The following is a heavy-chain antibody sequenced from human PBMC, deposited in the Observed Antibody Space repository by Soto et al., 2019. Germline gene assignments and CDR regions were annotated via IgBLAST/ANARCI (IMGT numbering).Heavy chain of an antibody. CDR2: IYPGDSDT. CDR1: VYIFTSYW. D-gene: IGHD3-22*01. V-gene: IGHV5-51*01. Sequence: GATLKISCKGSVYIFTSYWIGWVVQLKGKGLEWMGIIYPGDSDTRYSPSFQGQVTISADKSISTAYLQWSSLKASDTAMYYCASLDSSGYQYYFDYWGQGTLVTVSA. J-gene: IGHJ4*02. CDR3: ASLDSSGYQYYFDY.